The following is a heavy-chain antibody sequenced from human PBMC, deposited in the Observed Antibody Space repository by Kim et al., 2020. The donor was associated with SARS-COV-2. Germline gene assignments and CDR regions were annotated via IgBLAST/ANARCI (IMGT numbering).Heavy chain of an antibody. J-gene: IGHJ4*02. Sequence: YAQKFQGRVTMTRDTSISTAYMELSRLRSDDTAVYYCARGTYNWNDGGDYWGQGTLVTVSS. V-gene: IGHV1-2*02. CDR3: ARGTYNWNDGGDY. D-gene: IGHD1-20*01.